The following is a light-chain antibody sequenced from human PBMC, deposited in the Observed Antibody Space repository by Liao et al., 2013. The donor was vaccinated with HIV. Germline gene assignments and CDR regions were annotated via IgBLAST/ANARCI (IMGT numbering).Light chain of an antibody. CDR3: QAWDSNAAV. Sequence: SYELTQPPSVSVAPGKTAKITCGGNNIGSNSVHWYQQKPGQAPVLVIYYDSDRPSGIPERFSGSNSGNTATLTISGTQAVDEADYYCQAWDSNAAVFGTGTKVTVL. CDR2: YDS. J-gene: IGLJ1*01. CDR1: NIGSNS. V-gene: IGLV3-21*01.